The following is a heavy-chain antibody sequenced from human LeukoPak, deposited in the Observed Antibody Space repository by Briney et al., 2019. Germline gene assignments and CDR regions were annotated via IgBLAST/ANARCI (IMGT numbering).Heavy chain of an antibody. D-gene: IGHD1-1*01. CDR3: ARGRVAWN. V-gene: IGHV4-61*02. CDR1: GGSISSGSYY. CDR2: IYTSGST. Sequence: PSETLSLTCTVSGGSISSGSYYWSWIRQPAGKGLEWIGRIYTSGSTNYNPSLKSRVTISVDTSKNQFSLKLSSVTAADTAVYYCARGRVAWNWGQGTLVTVSS. J-gene: IGHJ4*02.